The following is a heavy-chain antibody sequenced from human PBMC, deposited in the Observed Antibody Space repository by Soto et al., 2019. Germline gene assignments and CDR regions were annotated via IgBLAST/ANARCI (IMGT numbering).Heavy chain of an antibody. CDR2: IKSKTDGGTI. CDR3: TTIGSSWGA. D-gene: IGHD6-13*01. V-gene: IGHV3-15*07. Sequence: EVQLVESGGGLVKPGGSLRLSCAASSFTFSNAWMNWVRQAPGKGLEWVGRIKSKTDGGTIDYAAPVKGRFTISRDNAKITLFLQMESLKTEDTAMYYCTTIGSSWGAWGQGTLVTVSS. J-gene: IGHJ1*01. CDR1: SFTFSNAW.